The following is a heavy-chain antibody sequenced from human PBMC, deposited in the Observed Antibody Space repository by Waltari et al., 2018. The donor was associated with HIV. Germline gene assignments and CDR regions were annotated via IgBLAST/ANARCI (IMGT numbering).Heavy chain of an antibody. V-gene: IGHV4-38-2*02. CDR3: ASLDTAVGYDAFDI. CDR2: LDHSGSI. J-gene: IGHJ3*02. Sequence: QMQMQESGPGLVQSSETLSLTCTVSGYSLRSGYYLAWIRQPPGKGLEWLGTLDHSGSIYHNPSLKSRLTISVDTSNNQFSLKLTSVTAADTAVYFCASLDTAVGYDAFDIWGQGTMVTVSS. D-gene: IGHD5-18*01. CDR1: GYSLRSGYY.